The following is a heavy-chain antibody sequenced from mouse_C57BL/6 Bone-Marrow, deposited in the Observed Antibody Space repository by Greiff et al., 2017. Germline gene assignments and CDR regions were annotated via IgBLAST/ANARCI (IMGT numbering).Heavy chain of an antibody. D-gene: IGHD1-1*01. CDR3: ARPRYYLLLRPYAMGY. CDR2: ISSGSSTI. Sequence: DVQLVESGGGLVKPGGSLKLSCAASGFTFSDYGMHWVRQAPEKGLEWVAYISSGSSTIYYADTVKGRFTISRDNSKNTLFLQMTSLSSEDTAMYYCARPRYYLLLRPYAMGYWGQGTSVTVSS. CDR1: GFTFSDYG. V-gene: IGHV5-17*01. J-gene: IGHJ4*01.